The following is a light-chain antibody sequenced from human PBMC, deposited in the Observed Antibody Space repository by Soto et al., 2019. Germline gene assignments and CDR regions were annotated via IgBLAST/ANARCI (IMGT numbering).Light chain of an antibody. V-gene: IGLV2-11*01. CDR3: CSYAGTFYV. CDR1: SSDFGGYNY. J-gene: IGLJ1*01. Sequence: QSALPQPRSVSGSPGQSVTISCTGTSSDFGGYNYVSWYQHHPGKAPKLMIYDVSERPSGVPDRFSGSKSGNTASLTISGLQAEDEADYYFCSYAGTFYVFGTGPKVTVL. CDR2: DVS.